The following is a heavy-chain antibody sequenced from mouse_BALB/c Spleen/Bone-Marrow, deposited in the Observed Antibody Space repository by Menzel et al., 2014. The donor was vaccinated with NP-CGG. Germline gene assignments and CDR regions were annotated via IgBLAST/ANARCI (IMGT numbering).Heavy chain of an antibody. CDR3: ARDDSWFAY. V-gene: IGHV7-3*02. Sequence: EVQLVESGGGLVRPGGSLRLSCATSGFTFTDYYMSWVRQPPGKALEWLGFIRNKANGYTTEYSASVKGRFTISRDNSQSILYLQMNTLRAEDSATYYCARDDSWFAYWGQGTLVTVSA. CDR2: IRNKANGYTT. J-gene: IGHJ3*01. CDR1: GFTFTDYY.